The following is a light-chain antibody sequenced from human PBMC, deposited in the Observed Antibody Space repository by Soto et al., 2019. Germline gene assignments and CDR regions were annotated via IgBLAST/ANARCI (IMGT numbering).Light chain of an antibody. V-gene: IGKV1-39*01. Sequence: DIQMTQSPSSLSASLGDRVTIACRASQSISRYLNWYQHKPGKAPNLLIYAASSLKPGVPSRFSGSGSGTDFTLTISSLQPEDFATYYCQQTYSIPLTFGGGTKLEI. J-gene: IGKJ4*01. CDR2: AAS. CDR1: QSISRY. CDR3: QQTYSIPLT.